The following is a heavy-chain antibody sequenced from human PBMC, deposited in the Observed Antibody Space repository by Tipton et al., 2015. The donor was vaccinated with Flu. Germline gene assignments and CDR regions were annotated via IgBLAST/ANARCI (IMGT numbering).Heavy chain of an antibody. CDR2: IKRDGSEE. CDR1: DFTFSSTW. D-gene: IGHD1-1*01. J-gene: IGHJ3*02. Sequence: GSLRLSCAASDFTFSSTWMNWVRQAPGKGLEWVANIKRDGSEEYYVDAVKGRFTISRDNAENSLYLQMSSLRVEDTAVYYCARDPFLGTGDAFDIWGQGTTVTVSS. V-gene: IGHV3-7*01. CDR3: ARDPFLGTGDAFDI.